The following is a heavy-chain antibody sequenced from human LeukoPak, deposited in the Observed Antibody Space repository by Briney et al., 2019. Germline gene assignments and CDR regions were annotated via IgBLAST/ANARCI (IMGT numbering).Heavy chain of an antibody. CDR1: GFTFGDYA. Sequence: SGGSLRLSCTASGFTFGDYAMSWVRQAPGKGLEWVGFIRSKAYGGTTEYAASVKGRFTISRDDSKSIAYLQMNSLKTEDTAVYYCTRDPIVGATLDAFDIWGQGTMVTVSS. CDR3: TRDPIVGATLDAFDI. CDR2: IRSKAYGGTT. J-gene: IGHJ3*02. V-gene: IGHV3-49*04. D-gene: IGHD1-26*01.